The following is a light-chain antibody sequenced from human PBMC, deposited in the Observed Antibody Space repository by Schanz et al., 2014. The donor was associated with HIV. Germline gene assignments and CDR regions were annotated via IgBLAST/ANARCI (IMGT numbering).Light chain of an antibody. J-gene: IGKJ5*01. CDR3: QQRTNWPIT. CDR2: AAS. CDR1: QSISSY. V-gene: IGKV1-39*01. Sequence: DIQMTQSPSSLSASVGDRVTITCRASQSISSYLNWYQQKPGKAPKLLIYAASSLQSGVPSRFSGSGSGTDFTLTISCLQSEDFAVYYCQQRTNWPITFGQGTRLEIK.